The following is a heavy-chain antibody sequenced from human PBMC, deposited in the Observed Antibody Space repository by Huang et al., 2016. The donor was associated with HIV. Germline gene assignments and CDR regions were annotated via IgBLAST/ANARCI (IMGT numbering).Heavy chain of an antibody. CDR1: GYTFTSYY. CDR2: INPSGGST. J-gene: IGHJ6*02. D-gene: IGHD2-2*01. CDR3: ARVRCSSTSCYGMDV. Sequence: QVQLVQSGAEVKKPGASVKVSCKASGYTFTSYYMPWVRQAPGQGLEWMGIINPSGGSTSYAQKFQGRVTMTRDTSTSTVYMELSSLRSEDTAVYYCARVRCSSTSCYGMDVWGQGTTVTVSS. V-gene: IGHV1-46*01.